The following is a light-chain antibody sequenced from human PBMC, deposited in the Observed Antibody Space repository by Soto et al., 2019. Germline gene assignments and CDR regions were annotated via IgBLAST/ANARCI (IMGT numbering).Light chain of an antibody. J-gene: IGKJ1*01. V-gene: IGKV3-15*01. CDR1: QSISNN. CDR2: GAS. CDR3: QQRRIRPLT. Sequence: EIVMTQSPATLSVSPGERATLSCRASQSISNNVAWYQQKPGQAPRLLIYGASTRATGIPARFSGSWSGTDFTLTISGLEPEDFAVYYCQQRRIRPLTFGQGTKVDIK.